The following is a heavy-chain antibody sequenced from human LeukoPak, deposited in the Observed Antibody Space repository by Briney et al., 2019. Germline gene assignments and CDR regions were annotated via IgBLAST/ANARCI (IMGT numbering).Heavy chain of an antibody. CDR2: IFYSGST. Sequence: SETLSLTCTVSGASISGSSYYWGWIRQPPGKGLEWIGSIFYSGSTHYNPSLKSRVTMSVDPSKNQFSLKLSSATAADTAVYYCARQSVVVLAAPDYWGQGALVTVSS. CDR1: GASISGSSYY. J-gene: IGHJ4*02. CDR3: ARQSVVVLAAPDY. V-gene: IGHV4-39*01. D-gene: IGHD2-2*01.